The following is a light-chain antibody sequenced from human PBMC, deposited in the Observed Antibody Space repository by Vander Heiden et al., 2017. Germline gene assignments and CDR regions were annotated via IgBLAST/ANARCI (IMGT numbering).Light chain of an antibody. CDR1: NSDVGASEY. CDR3: SSYTSGSSPDVL. V-gene: IGLV2-14*03. Sequence: QSALTQPASVSGSPGTSTTISCTGTNSDVGASEYVSWYQHPPGKAPKLIIYDVSYRPSGVSNRFSGSKSGNTASLTISGLQADDESDYFCSSYTSGSSPDVLFGGGTKLTVL. J-gene: IGLJ2*01. CDR2: DVS.